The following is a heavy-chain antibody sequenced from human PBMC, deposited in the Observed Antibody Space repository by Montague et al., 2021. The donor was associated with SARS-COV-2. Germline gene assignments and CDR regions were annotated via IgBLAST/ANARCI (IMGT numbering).Heavy chain of an antibody. CDR2: IYYSGSN. Sequence: SETLSLTCTVSGGSISSYYWSWIRQSPGKGLEWIGYIYYSGSNNXXPSLKGAATTSVDTSKNQFSLKLSSVTAADTAVYYCARGDVEMATIKSGGPFYHFDYWGQGTLVTVSS. J-gene: IGHJ4*02. V-gene: IGHV4-59*13. CDR1: GGSISSYY. CDR3: ARGDVEMATIKSGGPFYHFDY. D-gene: IGHD5-24*01.